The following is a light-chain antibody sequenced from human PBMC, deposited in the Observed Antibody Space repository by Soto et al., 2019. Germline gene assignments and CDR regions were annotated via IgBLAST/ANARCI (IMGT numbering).Light chain of an antibody. CDR1: SSDVGGYNY. CDR2: DVS. J-gene: IGLJ1*01. V-gene: IGLV2-14*01. CDR3: SSFTSSSTLEGV. Sequence: QSALTQPASVSGSPGQSITISCTGTSSDVGGYNYVSWYQQHPGKAPKLMIYDVSKRPSGVSNRFSGSKSGNTASLTISGLQAEDEADYYCSSFTSSSTLEGVFGTGTKVTVL.